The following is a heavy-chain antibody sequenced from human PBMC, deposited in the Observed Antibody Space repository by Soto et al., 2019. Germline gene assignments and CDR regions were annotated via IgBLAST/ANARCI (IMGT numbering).Heavy chain of an antibody. V-gene: IGHV3-30*18. J-gene: IGHJ6*02. CDR3: AKDLAHYYYGMDV. Sequence: GSLRLSCAASGFTFSSYGMHWVRQAPGKGLEWVAVISYDGSNKYYADSVKGRFTISRDNSKNTLYLQMNSLRAEDTAVYYCAKDLAHYYYGMDVWGQGTTVTVSS. CDR2: ISYDGSNK. CDR1: GFTFSSYG.